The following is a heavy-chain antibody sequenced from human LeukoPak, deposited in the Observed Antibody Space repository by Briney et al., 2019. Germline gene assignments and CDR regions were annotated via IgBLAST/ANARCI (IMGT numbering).Heavy chain of an antibody. Sequence: ASVKDSSKASGYTFTGYYMHWVRQAPGQGLEWMGRINPNSGGTNYAQKFQGRVTMTRDTSISTAYMELSRMRSDDTAVYYCARGRGSPYEEDAFDIWGQGTMVTVSS. CDR3: ARGRGSPYEEDAFDI. CDR1: GYTFTGYY. CDR2: INPNSGGT. V-gene: IGHV1-2*06. D-gene: IGHD1-26*01. J-gene: IGHJ3*02.